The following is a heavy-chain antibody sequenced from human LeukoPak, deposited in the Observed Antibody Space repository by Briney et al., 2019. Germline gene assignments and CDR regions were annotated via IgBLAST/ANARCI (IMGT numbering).Heavy chain of an antibody. D-gene: IGHD6-19*01. CDR2: IYYSGST. CDR1: GGSISSYY. J-gene: IGHJ4*02. V-gene: IGHV4-59*01. Sequence: SETLSLTCTVSGGSISSYYWSWIRRPPGKGLEWIGYIYYSGSTNYNPSLKSRVTISVDTSKNQFSLKLSSVTAADTAVYYCARDRRYSSGWYGIDYWGQGTLVTVSS. CDR3: ARDRRYSSGWYGIDY.